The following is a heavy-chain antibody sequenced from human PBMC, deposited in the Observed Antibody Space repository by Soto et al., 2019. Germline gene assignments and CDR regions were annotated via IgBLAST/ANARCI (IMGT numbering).Heavy chain of an antibody. CDR1: GYTFTSYD. CDR3: ARGLPGATEYYYYYYYMDV. Sequence: GASVKVSCKASGYTFTSYDINWVRQATGQGLEWMGWMNPNSGNTGYAQKFQGRVTMTRNTSISTAYMELSSLRSEDTAVYYCARGLPGATEYYYYYYYMDVWGKGTTVTVSS. D-gene: IGHD3-10*01. CDR2: MNPNSGNT. J-gene: IGHJ6*03. V-gene: IGHV1-8*01.